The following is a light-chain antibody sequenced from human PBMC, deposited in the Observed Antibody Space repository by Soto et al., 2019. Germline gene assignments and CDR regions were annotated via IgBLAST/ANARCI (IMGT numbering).Light chain of an antibody. J-gene: IGKJ4*01. V-gene: IGKV1-12*01. CDR1: QGIGRW. CDR3: QQANGFPRT. CDR2: SAS. Sequence: DIQMTQSPSSVSASVGDRVTITCRASQGIGRWLAWYQQRSGQAPTLLIHSASTLQSGVPSRFSRSGSGTDFTLTISSLQPEDFATYYCQQANGFPRTFGGGTKVEIK.